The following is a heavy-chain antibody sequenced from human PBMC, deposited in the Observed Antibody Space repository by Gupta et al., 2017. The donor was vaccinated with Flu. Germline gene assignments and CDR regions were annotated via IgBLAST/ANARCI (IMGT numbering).Heavy chain of an antibody. Sequence: EVQLVESGGGLVQPGRSLRLSCAASGFTFDDYAMHWVRQAPGKGLEWVSGISWNSGSIDYADSVKGRFTISRDNAKNSLYLQMNSLRAEDTALYYCAKDTFTGYCSSTSCYTMGGFDYWGQGTLVTVSS. V-gene: IGHV3-9*01. D-gene: IGHD2-2*02. CDR3: AKDTFTGYCSSTSCYTMGGFDY. CDR1: GFTFDDYA. J-gene: IGHJ4*02. CDR2: ISWNSGSI.